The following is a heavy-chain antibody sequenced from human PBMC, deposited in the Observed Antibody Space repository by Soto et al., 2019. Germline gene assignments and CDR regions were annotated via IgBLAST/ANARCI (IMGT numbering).Heavy chain of an antibody. Sequence: SETLSLTCTVSGGPISSYYWSWIRQPPGKGLEWIGYIYYSGSTNYNPSLKSRVTISVDTSKNQFSLKLSSVTAADTAVYYCARVRITGTTSHPTYYFDYWGQGTLVTVSS. V-gene: IGHV4-59*01. CDR2: IYYSGST. CDR1: GGPISSYY. J-gene: IGHJ4*02. CDR3: ARVRITGTTSHPTYYFDY. D-gene: IGHD1-7*01.